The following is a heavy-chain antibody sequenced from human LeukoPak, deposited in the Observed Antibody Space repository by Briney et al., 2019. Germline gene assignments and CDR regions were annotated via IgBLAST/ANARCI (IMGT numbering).Heavy chain of an antibody. Sequence: HSGGSLRLSCAASGFMFSSYGMYWVHQAPGKGLEWVAVIWYDGSNKYYADSVKGRFTISRDNSKNTLYLQMNSLRVEDTAVYYCAKGPSDTTLATAFDYWGQGTLVTVSS. CDR2: IWYDGSNK. V-gene: IGHV3-33*06. D-gene: IGHD5-18*01. CDR3: AKGPSDTTLATAFDY. J-gene: IGHJ4*02. CDR1: GFMFSSYG.